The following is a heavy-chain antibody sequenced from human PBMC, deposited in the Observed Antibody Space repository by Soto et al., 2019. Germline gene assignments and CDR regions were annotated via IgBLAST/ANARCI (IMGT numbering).Heavy chain of an antibody. V-gene: IGHV3-30*02. D-gene: IGHD1-26*01. CDR1: GFTFSTYG. CDR3: AKEFQWELHAFDI. J-gene: IGHJ3*02. CDR2: MGNDGITT. Sequence: GSLRLSCAASGFTFSTYGMHWVRQAPGKGLEWVAVMGNDGITTFYADSVKGRFTISRDNSKNTLFLQMNSLRADDTAVYYCAKEFQWELHAFDIWGQGXMVTVSS.